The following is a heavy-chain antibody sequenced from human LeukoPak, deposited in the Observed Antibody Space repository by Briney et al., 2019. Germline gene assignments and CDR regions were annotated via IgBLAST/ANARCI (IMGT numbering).Heavy chain of an antibody. Sequence: SVKVSCKASGGTFSSYAISWVRQAPGQGFEWMGGIIPIFGTANYAQKFQGRVTITADESTSTTYMELSSLRSEDTAVYYCAREPGGTAMVTGWFDPWGQGTLVTVSS. CDR2: IIPIFGTA. D-gene: IGHD5-18*01. V-gene: IGHV1-69*13. J-gene: IGHJ5*02. CDR1: GGTFSSYA. CDR3: AREPGGTAMVTGWFDP.